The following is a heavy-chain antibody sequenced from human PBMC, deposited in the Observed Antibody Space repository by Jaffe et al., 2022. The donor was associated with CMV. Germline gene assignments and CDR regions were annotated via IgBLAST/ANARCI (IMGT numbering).Heavy chain of an antibody. CDR1: GYSFTSYW. CDR3: ARLNYDFWSGYKWFDP. D-gene: IGHD3-3*01. V-gene: IGHV5-10-1*03. Sequence: EVQLVQSGAEVKKPGESLRISCKGSGYSFTSYWISWVRQMPGKGLEWMGRIDPSDSYTNYSPSFQGHVTISADKSISTAYLQWSSLKASDTAMYYCARLNYDFWSGYKWFDPWGQGTLVTVSS. J-gene: IGHJ5*02. CDR2: IDPSDSYT.